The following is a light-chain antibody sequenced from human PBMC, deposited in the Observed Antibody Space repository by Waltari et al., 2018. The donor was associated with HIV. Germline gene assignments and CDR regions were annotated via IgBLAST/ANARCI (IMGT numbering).Light chain of an antibody. CDR2: AAS. Sequence: DIQMTQSPSSVSAHVGDRVTITCRASQGISSWLACYQQKPGKAPKILMYAASTLLSGVPSRFSGSGSGTDFTLTVRGLQPEDSATYYCQQADSHPWTFGQGTRVEIK. CDR3: QQADSHPWT. CDR1: QGISSW. J-gene: IGKJ1*01. V-gene: IGKV1-12*01.